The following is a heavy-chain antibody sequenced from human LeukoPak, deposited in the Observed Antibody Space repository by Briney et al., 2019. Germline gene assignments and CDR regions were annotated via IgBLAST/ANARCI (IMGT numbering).Heavy chain of an antibody. CDR3: GRGGSSGYYYNAFDL. Sequence: GGSLRLSCVAFGFIVSDFEMNWVRQRPGKGLEWVSYISISGSTIYYADSVNGRFTISRDTAKNSLFLQMNSLRAEDTAVYYCGRGGSSGYYYNAFDLWGQGTRVTVSS. D-gene: IGHD3-22*01. V-gene: IGHV3-48*03. J-gene: IGHJ3*01. CDR2: ISISGSTI. CDR1: GFIVSDFE.